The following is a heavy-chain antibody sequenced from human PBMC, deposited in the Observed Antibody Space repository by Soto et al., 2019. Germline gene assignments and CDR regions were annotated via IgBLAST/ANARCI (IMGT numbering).Heavy chain of an antibody. CDR2: IYYSGST. V-gene: IGHV4-59*08. J-gene: IGHJ3*02. CDR3: ARNYGDSSDAFDI. D-gene: IGHD4-17*01. CDR1: GGSISSYY. Sequence: SETLSLTCTVSGGSISSYYWSWIRQPPGKGLEWIGYIYYSGSTNYNPSLKSRVTISVDTSKNQFSLKLSSVTAADTAVYYCARNYGDSSDAFDIWGQGTMVTV.